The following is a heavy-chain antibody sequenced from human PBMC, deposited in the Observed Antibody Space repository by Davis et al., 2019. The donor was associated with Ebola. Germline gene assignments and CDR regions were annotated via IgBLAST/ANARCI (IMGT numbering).Heavy chain of an antibody. CDR2: ISSSSYTI. CDR3: ARGDSPGYYYMDV. CDR1: GFTLSSYS. J-gene: IGHJ6*03. Sequence: GESLKISCAASGFTLSSYSMNWVRQAPGKGLEWVSYISSSSYTIYYTDSVKGRFTISRDNAKNSLYLQMNSLRDEDTAVYYCARGDSPGYYYMDVWGKGTTVTVSS. V-gene: IGHV3-48*02.